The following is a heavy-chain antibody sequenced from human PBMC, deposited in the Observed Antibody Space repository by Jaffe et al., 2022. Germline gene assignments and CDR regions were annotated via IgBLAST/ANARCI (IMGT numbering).Heavy chain of an antibody. CDR1: GYIFSKHG. D-gene: IGHD3-22*01. CDR3: AKIGYYYDSSAYRAAFDV. V-gene: IGHV3-30*02. Sequence: QVKLAESGGGVVQPGGSLRLSCAASGYIFSKHGIHWVRQAPGKGLEWVTFIQYDGSNTYYADSVKGRFTISRDNSKNTLYLQMNSLRPEDTAVYYCAKIGYYYDSSAYRAAFDVWGQGTMVTVSA. J-gene: IGHJ3*01. CDR2: IQYDGSNT.